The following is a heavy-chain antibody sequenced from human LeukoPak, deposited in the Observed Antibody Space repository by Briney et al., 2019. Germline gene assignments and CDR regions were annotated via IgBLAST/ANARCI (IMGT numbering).Heavy chain of an antibody. D-gene: IGHD2-15*01. V-gene: IGHV1-2*02. CDR2: INPSSGGT. J-gene: IGHJ5*02. Sequence: VASVKVSCKASGYTFTGYYMHWVRQAPGQGLEWMGWINPSSGGTNYAQKFQGRVTMTRDTSISTAYMELSRLRSDDTAVYYCARDFCSGGSCYPPNWFDPWGQGTLVTVSS. CDR3: ARDFCSGGSCYPPNWFDP. CDR1: GYTFTGYY.